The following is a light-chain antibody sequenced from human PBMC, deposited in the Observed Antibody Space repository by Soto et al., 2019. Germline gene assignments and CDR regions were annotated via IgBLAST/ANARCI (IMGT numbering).Light chain of an antibody. Sequence: DIQMTQSPLFLSASIGDRVTITCRAAYSISGYLSWYQQKPGKAPKLLIFGGSTLQNGVPSRFSGSGYATQFTLTITNLQPEDFATYYCQQSSSTPWTFGQGTKVDIK. CDR2: GGS. J-gene: IGKJ1*01. CDR3: QQSSSTPWT. V-gene: IGKV1-39*01. CDR1: YSISGY.